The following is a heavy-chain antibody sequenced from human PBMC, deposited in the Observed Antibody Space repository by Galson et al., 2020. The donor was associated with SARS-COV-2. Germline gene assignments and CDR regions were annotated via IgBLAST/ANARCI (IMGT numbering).Heavy chain of an antibody. D-gene: IGHD2-15*01. J-gene: IGHJ3*01. CDR3: ARAVGGLGAL. CDR2: IDQDGSEK. CDR1: GFTFSNYW. Sequence: GGSLRLSCEASGFTFSNYWMHWVRQAPGKGLEWVANIDQDGSEKYYVDSVKGRFTISRDNAKNSLYLQMNSLRVEDTAVFYCARAVGGLGALWGQGTMVTVSS. V-gene: IGHV3-7*05.